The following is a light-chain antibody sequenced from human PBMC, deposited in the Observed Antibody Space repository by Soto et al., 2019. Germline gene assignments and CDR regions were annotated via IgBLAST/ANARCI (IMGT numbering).Light chain of an antibody. V-gene: IGKV3D-15*01. Sequence: EIVITQSPATLSVSPGERATLSCRASQSVSSNLAWYQQIPGRAPRLLIYYASSRATGIPGRFSGSVSGTEFTLTISSLQSEDFAVYYCQQYDNWPRTFGQGTKVDI. J-gene: IGKJ1*01. CDR2: YAS. CDR1: QSVSSN. CDR3: QQYDNWPRT.